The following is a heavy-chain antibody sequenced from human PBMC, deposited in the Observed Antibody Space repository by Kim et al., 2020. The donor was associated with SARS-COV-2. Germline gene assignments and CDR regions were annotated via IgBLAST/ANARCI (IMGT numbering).Heavy chain of an antibody. Sequence: GGSLRLSCAASGFTFSSYDMHWVRQATGKGLEWVSAIGTAGDTYYPGSVKGRFTISRENAKNSLYLQMNSLRAGDTAVYYCARGKYIADLGPYGMDVWGQGTTVTVSS. V-gene: IGHV3-13*01. D-gene: IGHD5-12*01. CDR3: ARGKYIADLGPYGMDV. CDR1: GFTFSSYD. J-gene: IGHJ6*02. CDR2: IGTAGDT.